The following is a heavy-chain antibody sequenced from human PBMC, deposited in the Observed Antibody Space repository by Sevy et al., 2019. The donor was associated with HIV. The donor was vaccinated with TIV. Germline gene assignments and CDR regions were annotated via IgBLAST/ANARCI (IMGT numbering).Heavy chain of an antibody. CDR2: ISYHGRDK. V-gene: IGHV3-30*18. CDR1: GIIFTSSG. J-gene: IGHJ6*02. Sequence: GGSLRLSCVVSGIIFTSSGMHWVRQAPGKGLDGVAVISYHGRDKFYADSVKGRFTISRDNSKNILYLQMNGLRIEDTAVYYCAKDFTGYNGMDVWGQGTMVTVSS. D-gene: IGHD3-9*01. CDR3: AKDFTGYNGMDV.